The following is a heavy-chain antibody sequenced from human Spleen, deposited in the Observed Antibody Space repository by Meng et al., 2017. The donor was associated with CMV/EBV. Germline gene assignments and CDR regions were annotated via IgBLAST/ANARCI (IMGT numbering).Heavy chain of an antibody. Sequence: ASVKVSCKASGYTFTVYYMHWVRQAPGQGLEWMGWINPDSGGTNYAQKFQGRVTMTRDTSMRTVYMELSRLKSDDTAVYYCALTSGTHEDFWGQGTTVTVSS. CDR3: ALTSGTHEDF. V-gene: IGHV1-2*02. CDR1: GYTFTVYY. CDR2: INPDSGGT. D-gene: IGHD1-26*01. J-gene: IGHJ6*02.